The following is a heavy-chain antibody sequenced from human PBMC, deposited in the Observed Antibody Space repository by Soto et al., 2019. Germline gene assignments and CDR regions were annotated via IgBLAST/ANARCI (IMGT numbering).Heavy chain of an antibody. CDR1: GFTFSDHQ. J-gene: IGHJ5*02. V-gene: IGHV3-72*01. Sequence: EVQLVESGGGLVQPGGSLRLSCAASGFTFSDHQMDWVRQAPGKGLEWVGRSRNKANSYTTEYAASVKGRFTISRDDSKYSLYLQMNSLKIEDTAVYYCARVVGAPNWFDPWGQGTLVTVSS. CDR3: ARVVGAPNWFDP. CDR2: SRNKANSYTT. D-gene: IGHD1-26*01.